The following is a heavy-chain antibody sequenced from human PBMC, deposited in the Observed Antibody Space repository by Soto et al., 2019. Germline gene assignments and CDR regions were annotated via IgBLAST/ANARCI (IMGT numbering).Heavy chain of an antibody. CDR2: INAGNGNT. CDR3: ARDRDIVVVPAANRNHYYYYGMDV. CDR1: GYTFSNYG. D-gene: IGHD2-2*01. Sequence: GASVKVSCKASGYTFSNYGIHWVRQAPGQRLEWMGWINAGNGNTKYSQKFQGRVTITRDTSASTAYMELSSLRSEDTAVYYCARDRDIVVVPAANRNHYYYYGMDVWGQGTTVTVSS. J-gene: IGHJ6*02. V-gene: IGHV1-3*01.